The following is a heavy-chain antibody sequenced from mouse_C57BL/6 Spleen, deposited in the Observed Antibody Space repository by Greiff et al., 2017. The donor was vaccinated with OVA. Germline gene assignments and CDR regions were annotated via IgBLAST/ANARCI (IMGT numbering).Heavy chain of an antibody. V-gene: IGHV1-50*01. CDR2: IDPSDSYT. J-gene: IGHJ4*01. CDR3: ARALRSVGEDAMDY. D-gene: IGHD1-1*01. CDR1: GYTFTSYW. Sequence: QVQLQQPGAELVKPGASVKLSCKASGYTFTSYWMQWVKQRPGQGLEWIGEIDPSDSYTNYNQKFKGKATLTVDTSSSTAYMQLSSLTSEDSAVYYCARALRSVGEDAMDYWGQGTAVTVSS.